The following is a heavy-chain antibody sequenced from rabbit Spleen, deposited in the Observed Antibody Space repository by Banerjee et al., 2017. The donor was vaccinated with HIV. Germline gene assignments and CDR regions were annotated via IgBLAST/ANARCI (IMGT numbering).Heavy chain of an antibody. CDR1: GFSFSSSDY. CDR2: IDVGEGYT. Sequence: QSLEESGGDLVKPGASLTLSCKASGFSFSSSDYMCWVRQAPGKGLEWIGIIDVGEGYTDYANWVNGRFTISKTSSTTVTLQMTSLTVVDTATYFCARDLTGVIGWSFNLWGQGTLVTVS. D-gene: IGHD1-1*01. V-gene: IGHV1S40*01. J-gene: IGHJ4*01. CDR3: ARDLTGVIGWSFNL.